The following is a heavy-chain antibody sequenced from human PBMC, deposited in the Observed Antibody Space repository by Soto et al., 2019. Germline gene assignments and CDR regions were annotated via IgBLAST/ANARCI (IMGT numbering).Heavy chain of an antibody. V-gene: IGHV1-69*12. J-gene: IGHJ6*02. D-gene: IGHD2-21*02. CDR3: ARQGDPGGYYYYGMDV. CDR2: IIPIFGTA. Sequence: QVQLVQSGAEVKKPGSSVKVSCKASGGTFSSYAISWVRQAPGQGLEWMGGIIPIFGTADYAQKFQSRVTITADESTSTAYMELSSLRSEDTAVYYCARQGDPGGYYYYGMDVWGQGTTVTVSS. CDR1: GGTFSSYA.